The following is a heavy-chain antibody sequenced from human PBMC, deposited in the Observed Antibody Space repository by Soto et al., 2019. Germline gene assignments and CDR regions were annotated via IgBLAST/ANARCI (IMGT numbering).Heavy chain of an antibody. Sequence: QVQLVQSGAEVKKPGSSVKVSCKASGGTFSSYTISWVRQAPGQGLEWMGRIIPILGIANYAQKFQGRVTITADKSTSTAYMELSSLRSEDTAGYYGARGGYCSGGSCYSGDTFDYWGQGTLVTVSS. CDR2: IIPILGIA. J-gene: IGHJ4*02. CDR3: ARGGYCSGGSCYSGDTFDY. D-gene: IGHD2-15*01. CDR1: GGTFSSYT. V-gene: IGHV1-69*02.